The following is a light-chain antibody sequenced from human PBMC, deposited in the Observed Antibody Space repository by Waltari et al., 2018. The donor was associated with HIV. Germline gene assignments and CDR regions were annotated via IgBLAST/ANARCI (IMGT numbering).Light chain of an antibody. V-gene: IGKV2-30*01. CDR3: QQYYRLPLT. Sequence: DVVMTQSPLSLPVTLGQPASISCRSSLNLACGDGNTCLNWFEQRPGQSPRRLIYKVSSRDSGVPDRFSGGGSGADFTLKISRVEAEDVGVYYCQQYYRLPLTFGGGTKVEIK. CDR1: LNLACGDGNTC. CDR2: KVS. J-gene: IGKJ4*01.